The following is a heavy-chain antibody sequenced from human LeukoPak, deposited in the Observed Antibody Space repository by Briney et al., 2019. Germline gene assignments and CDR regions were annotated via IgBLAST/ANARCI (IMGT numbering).Heavy chain of an antibody. V-gene: IGHV4-30-2*01. J-gene: IGHJ4*01. Sequence: PSQTLSLTCTVSGGSISTSPYSWTWIRQPRGEGLEWIGNIYHSGNTNYSPSLKRRVSISIDKSKSQFSLNLTSVTAADTAVYYCARDSVVFDSWGQGILVTVSS. D-gene: IGHD2-15*01. CDR2: IYHSGNT. CDR3: ARDSVVFDS. CDR1: GGSISTSPYS.